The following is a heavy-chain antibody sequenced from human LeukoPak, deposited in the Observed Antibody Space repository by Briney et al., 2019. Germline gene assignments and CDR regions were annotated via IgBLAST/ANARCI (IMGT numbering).Heavy chain of an antibody. CDR1: GFTFNRYW. V-gene: IGHV3-74*01. CDR3: ARDVHYGMDV. Sequence: GGSLRLSCAASGFTFNRYWMDWLRQAPGKGLVWVSRITSDGSITRYADSVKGRFTISRDNAKNSLCLQMNSLKAEATAVYYCARDVHYGMDVWGQGTTVTVSS. CDR2: ITSDGSIT. J-gene: IGHJ6*02.